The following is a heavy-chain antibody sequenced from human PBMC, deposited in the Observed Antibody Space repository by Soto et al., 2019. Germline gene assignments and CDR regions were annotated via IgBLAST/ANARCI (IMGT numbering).Heavy chain of an antibody. D-gene: IGHD6-19*01. Sequence: VQLVESGGGVVQPGRSLRLSCAASGFTFSDYAMHWVRQAPGKGLEWVAVVSHDGRNTHYADSVKGRFTISRDSSKNTVSREMTSLRAEDTAVYDCAKGGRQWLFTSDFNYWGQGALVTVSS. CDR3: AKGGRQWLFTSDFNY. J-gene: IGHJ4*02. V-gene: IGHV3-30*18. CDR1: GFTFSDYA. CDR2: VSHDGRNT.